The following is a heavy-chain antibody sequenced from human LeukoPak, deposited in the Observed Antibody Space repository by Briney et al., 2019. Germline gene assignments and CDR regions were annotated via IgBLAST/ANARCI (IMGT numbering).Heavy chain of an antibody. CDR2: ISGSADST. D-gene: IGHD3-9*01. J-gene: IGHJ1*01. CDR1: GFTFNNYA. Sequence: GGSLRLSCAASGFTFNNYAMTWVRQAPGKGLEWVSIISGSADSTIDADSVKGRFTISRDNAKNSLYLQMNSLRAEDTAVYYCARDGHYDILTGYFQDWGQGTLVTVSS. V-gene: IGHV3-23*01. CDR3: ARDGHYDILTGYFQD.